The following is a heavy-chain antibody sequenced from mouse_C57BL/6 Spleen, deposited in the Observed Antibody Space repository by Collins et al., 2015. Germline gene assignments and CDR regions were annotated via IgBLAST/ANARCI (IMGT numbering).Heavy chain of an antibody. CDR2: INHGGSN. CDR1: GYSITSGYY. Sequence: DVQLQESGPGLVKPSQSLSLPCSVTGYSITSGYYWNWIRQFPGNKLEWMGYINHGGSNDCNPSLKNRISISRDTSKNQFFLKLNSVTTEDTATYYCARGMTTTAMDYWGQGTSVTVSS. CDR3: ARGMTTTAMDY. J-gene: IGHJ4*01. V-gene: IGHV3-6*02. D-gene: IGHD2-4*01.